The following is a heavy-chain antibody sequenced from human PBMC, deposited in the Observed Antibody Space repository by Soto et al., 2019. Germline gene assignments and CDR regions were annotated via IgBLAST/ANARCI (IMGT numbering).Heavy chain of an antibody. CDR2: IIPIFGTA. Sequence: SVKVSCKASGGTFSSYAISWVRQAPGQGLEWMGGIIPIFGTANYAQKFQGRVTITGDESTSTAYMELSSLRSEDTSIYYCARDSERVQVPSTGWFDPWGQGTAVTVSS. D-gene: IGHD1-1*01. CDR3: ARDSERVQVPSTGWFDP. J-gene: IGHJ5*02. V-gene: IGHV1-69*13. CDR1: GGTFSSYA.